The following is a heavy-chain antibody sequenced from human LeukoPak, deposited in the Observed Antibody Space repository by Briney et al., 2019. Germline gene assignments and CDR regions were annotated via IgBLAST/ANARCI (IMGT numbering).Heavy chain of an antibody. V-gene: IGHV3-66*01. CDR1: GFTVSSNY. Sequence: PGGSLRLSCAASGFTVSSNYVSWVRQAPGKGLEWVSVIYSGGSTYYADSVKGRFTISRDNSKNTLYLQMNSLRAEDTAVCYCARSLQQQPFDYWGQGILVTVSS. CDR2: IYSGGST. D-gene: IGHD6-13*01. J-gene: IGHJ4*02. CDR3: ARSLQQQPFDY.